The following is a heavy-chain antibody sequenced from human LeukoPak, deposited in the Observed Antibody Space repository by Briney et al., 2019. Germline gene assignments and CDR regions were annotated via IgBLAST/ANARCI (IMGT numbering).Heavy chain of an antibody. CDR2: INHSGST. J-gene: IGHJ4*02. V-gene: IGHV4-34*01. CDR1: GGSISNYY. CDR3: ARGPSYYYDSSGYYY. D-gene: IGHD3-22*01. Sequence: PSETLSLTCTVSGGSISNYYWSWIRQPPGKGLEWIGEINHSGSTNYNPSLKSRVTISVDTSKNQFSLKLSSVTAADTAVYYCARGPSYYYDSSGYYYWGQGTLVTVSS.